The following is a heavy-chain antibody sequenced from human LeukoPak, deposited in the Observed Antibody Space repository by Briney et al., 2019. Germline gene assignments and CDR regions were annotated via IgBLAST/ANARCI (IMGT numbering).Heavy chain of an antibody. V-gene: IGHV1-2*06. CDR1: GYTFTDYY. J-gene: IGHJ4*02. CDR2: VHPNIGFT. D-gene: IGHD4-11*01. Sequence: ASVKVSCKASGYTFTDYYIHWVRQAPGQGPEWMGRVHPNIGFTNYAQKFQGRVTMTRDTSISTVYMELTRLRSDDTAVYYCARDRAGDPDYSFDQWGQGTLVTVSS. CDR3: ARDRAGDPDYSFDQ.